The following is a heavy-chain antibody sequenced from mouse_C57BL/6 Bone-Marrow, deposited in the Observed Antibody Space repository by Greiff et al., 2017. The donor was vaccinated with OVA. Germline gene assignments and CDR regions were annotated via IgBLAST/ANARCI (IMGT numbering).Heavy chain of an antibody. V-gene: IGHV5-6*02. CDR2: ISSGGSYT. J-gene: IGHJ2*01. CDR3: ARRIYYGSSYGYYFDY. D-gene: IGHD1-1*01. CDR1: GFTFSSYG. Sequence: EVKLVESGGDLVKPGGSLKLSCAASGFTFSSYGMSWVRQTPDKRLEWVATISSGGSYTYYPDSVKGRFTISRDNAKNTLYLQMSSLKSEDTAMYYCARRIYYGSSYGYYFDYWGQGTTLTVSS.